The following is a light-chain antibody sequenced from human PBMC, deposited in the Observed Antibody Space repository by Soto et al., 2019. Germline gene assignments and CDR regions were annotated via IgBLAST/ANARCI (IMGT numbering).Light chain of an antibody. Sequence: QSVLTQPASVSGSPGQSITISCTGTSSDVGGYNYVSWYQQHPGKAPKVMIYDVSNRPSGVSNRFSGSKSGNTASLTISGLQAEDEADYYCSSYTSSSIVVFGGGTKVTVL. J-gene: IGLJ2*01. CDR3: SSYTSSSIVV. V-gene: IGLV2-14*03. CDR1: SSDVGGYNY. CDR2: DVS.